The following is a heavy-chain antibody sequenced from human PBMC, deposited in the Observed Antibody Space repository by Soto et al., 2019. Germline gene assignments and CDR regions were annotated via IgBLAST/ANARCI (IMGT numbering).Heavy chain of an antibody. CDR2: SSPYTGNT. Sequence: QVQLVQCGDEVKKPGASVKVSCKASGYIFVNYGIAWVRQAPGQGLEWMGWSSPYTGNTHSATKVQGRLTMTTDTSTSTAYMDLVSLTSDDPAVYYSVMLDIYVTPTPPDVWGPAATVTVSS. D-gene: IGHD2-2*03. CDR3: VMLDIYVTPTPPDV. CDR1: GYIFVNYG. J-gene: IGHJ6*02. V-gene: IGHV1-18*01.